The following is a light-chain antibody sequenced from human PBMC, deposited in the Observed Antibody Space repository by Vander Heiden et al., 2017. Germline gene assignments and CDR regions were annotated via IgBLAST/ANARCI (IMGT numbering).Light chain of an antibody. V-gene: IGKV3D-15*01. Sequence: EIVMTLSPATLSVSPWQKATRSCRASLSVSSTLAWYHQRPGQAPRLLIYGASTSATGIPARFSGSGSGTEFTLTISSLQSEDFAVYYCQQYNNWAPLTFGGGTKVEIK. CDR3: QQYNNWAPLT. J-gene: IGKJ4*01. CDR1: LSVSST. CDR2: GAS.